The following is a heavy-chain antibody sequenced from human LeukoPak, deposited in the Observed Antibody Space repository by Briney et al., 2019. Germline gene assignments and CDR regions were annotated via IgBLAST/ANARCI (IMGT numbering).Heavy chain of an antibody. D-gene: IGHD4-17*01. CDR1: GASISSGGYS. V-gene: IGHV4-30-2*01. J-gene: IGHJ3*02. CDR2: IYHSGST. Sequence: SETLSLTCAVSGASISSGGYSWSWIRQPPGKGLEWIGYIYHSGSTYYNPSLKSRVTISVDRSKNQFSLKLSSVTAADTAVYYCARGGLMTTVTTDAFDIWGQGTMVTVSS. CDR3: ARGGLMTTVTTDAFDI.